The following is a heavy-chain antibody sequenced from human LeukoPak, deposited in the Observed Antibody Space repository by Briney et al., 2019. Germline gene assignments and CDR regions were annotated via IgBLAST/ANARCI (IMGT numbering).Heavy chain of an antibody. D-gene: IGHD3-22*01. CDR1: GFTFSGYF. J-gene: IGHJ4*02. Sequence: GGSLRLSCAASGFTFSGYFMHWVRQAPGKGREWGAFIPYDGCKNYYTDFVKGRFTISRDNSKNTLYPQVNTRRAGDTAVYYCSKDGRNYEFAYWGRETLATVS. CDR3: SKDGRNYEFAY. CDR2: IPYDGCKN. V-gene: IGHV3-30*02.